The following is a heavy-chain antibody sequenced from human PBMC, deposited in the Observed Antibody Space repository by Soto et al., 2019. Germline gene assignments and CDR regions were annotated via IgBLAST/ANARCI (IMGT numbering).Heavy chain of an antibody. D-gene: IGHD3-10*01. CDR3: ARVRFGVLV. CDR1: GFTFSSYA. V-gene: IGHV3-23*01. Sequence: EVQLLESGGGLVQPGGSLRLSCAASGFTFSSYAMSWVRQAPGKGLEWVSIIGVGGGDRYYPESVKGRFTISRDNSRDTQYMEMNSLRDDDTAVYYCARVRFGVLVWGQGTLVTVSS. J-gene: IGHJ4*02. CDR2: IGVGGGDR.